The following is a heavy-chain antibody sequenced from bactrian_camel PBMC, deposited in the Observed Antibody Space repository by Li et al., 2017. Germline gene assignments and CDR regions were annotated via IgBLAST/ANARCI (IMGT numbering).Heavy chain of an antibody. CDR1: GLSFDDSD. D-gene: IGHD2*01. V-gene: IGHV3S55*01. J-gene: IGHJ4*01. CDR2: ISTDGST. CDR3: ASLTGCSGAEHFMHFVTTAPEEYGY. Sequence: QLVESGGGSVQAGGSLRLTCTASGLSFDDSDMGWYRQGSGNSCELVSTISTDGSTYYADSVMGRFTISQDNAKNTVYLQMNSLKPEDTAVYYCASLTGCSGAEHFMHFVTTAPEEYGYWGQGTQVTVS.